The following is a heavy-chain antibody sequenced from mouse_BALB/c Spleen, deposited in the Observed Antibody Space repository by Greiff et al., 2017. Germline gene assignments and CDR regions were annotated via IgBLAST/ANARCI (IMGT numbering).Heavy chain of an antibody. Sequence: DVKLVESGPGLVKPSQSLSLTCTVTGYSITSDYAWNWIRQFPGNKLEWMGYISYSGSTSYNPSLKSRISITRDTSKNQFFLQLNSVTTEDTATYYCARRLYYYGSSYFDYWGQGTTLTVSS. CDR3: ARRLYYYGSSYFDY. D-gene: IGHD1-1*01. CDR1: GYSITSDYA. J-gene: IGHJ2*01. V-gene: IGHV3-2*02. CDR2: ISYSGST.